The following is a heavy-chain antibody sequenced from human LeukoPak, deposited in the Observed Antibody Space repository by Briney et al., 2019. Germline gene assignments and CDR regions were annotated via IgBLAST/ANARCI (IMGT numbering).Heavy chain of an antibody. D-gene: IGHD3-22*01. Sequence: PSETLSLTCTVSSGPISRHLWTGLPQPPREGREWSGFINYSGTSRYNTSLQSRVTISVDTSESYFSLKLTSVTAADTAVYYCARLLDNVSSGDPDTFDMWGQGTMVIVSS. CDR3: ARLLDNVSSGDPDTFDM. V-gene: IGHV4-59*11. CDR2: INYSGTS. CDR1: SGPISRHL. J-gene: IGHJ3*02.